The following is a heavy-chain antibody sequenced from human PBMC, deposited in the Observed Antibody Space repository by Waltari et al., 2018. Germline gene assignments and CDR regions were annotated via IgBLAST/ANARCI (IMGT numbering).Heavy chain of an antibody. D-gene: IGHD3-10*01. CDR2: IVVGSGNT. J-gene: IGHJ4*02. Sequence: QMQLVQSGPEVKKPGTSVKVSCKASGFTFTSPAMQWVRQARGQRLEWIGWIVVGSGNTNYAQKFQERVTITRDMSTSTAYMELSSLRSEDTAVYYCAAGTDGSGSRPFDYWGQGTLVTVSS. CDR1: GFTFTSPA. CDR3: AAGTDGSGSRPFDY. V-gene: IGHV1-58*02.